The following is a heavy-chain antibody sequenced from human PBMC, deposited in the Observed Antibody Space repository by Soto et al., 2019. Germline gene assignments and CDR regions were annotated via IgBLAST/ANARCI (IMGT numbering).Heavy chain of an antibody. CDR3: AKEGAYRSSWYYFDY. V-gene: IGHV3-30*18. CDR1: GFTFSSYG. D-gene: IGHD6-13*01. J-gene: IGHJ4*02. Sequence: GGSLRLSCAASGFTFSSYGMHWVRQAPGKGLEWVATTSHDGGYKNYVDYVKGRFTISRDNSKSTLYLQMNSLRAEDTAVYFCAKEGAYRSSWYYFDYWGQGTLVTVSS. CDR2: TSHDGGYK.